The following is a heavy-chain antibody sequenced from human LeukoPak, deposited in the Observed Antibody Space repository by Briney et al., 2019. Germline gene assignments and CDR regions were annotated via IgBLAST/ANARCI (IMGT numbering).Heavy chain of an antibody. Sequence: PSETLSLTCTVSGGSISSYYWSWIRQPPGKGLEWIGYIYNSGSTNYNPSLKSRVTISVDTSKNQFSLKLSSVPAADTAVYYCAAGITGRTIDYWGQGTLVTVSS. V-gene: IGHV4-59*01. CDR3: AAGITGRTIDY. CDR2: IYNSGST. CDR1: GGSISSYY. J-gene: IGHJ4*02. D-gene: IGHD1-20*01.